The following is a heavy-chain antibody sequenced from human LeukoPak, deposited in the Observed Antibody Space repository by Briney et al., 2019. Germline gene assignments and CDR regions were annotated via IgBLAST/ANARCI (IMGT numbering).Heavy chain of an antibody. V-gene: IGHV3-20*01. J-gene: IGHJ2*01. CDR2: INWNGGST. D-gene: IGHD6-19*01. Sequence: GGSLRLSCAASGFTFDDYGMSWVRQAPGKGLEWVSGINWNGGSTGYADSVKGRFTISRDNAKNPLYLQMNSLRAEDTALYHCARDPVKRRYSSVYWYFDLWGRGTLVTVSS. CDR1: GFTFDDYG. CDR3: ARDPVKRRYSSVYWYFDL.